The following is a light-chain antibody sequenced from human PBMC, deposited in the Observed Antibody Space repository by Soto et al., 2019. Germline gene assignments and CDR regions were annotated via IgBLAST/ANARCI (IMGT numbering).Light chain of an antibody. CDR2: AAS. CDR3: QQLDRYPFT. Sequence: DIQMTQSPSSLSASVGDRVTITCRASQSITSWLAWYQQKPGRAPKLLIYAASTLQSGVPSRFSGSGSGTEFTLTIDSLQPEDFASYYCQQLDRYPFTFGGGTKVDIK. V-gene: IGKV1-9*01. J-gene: IGKJ4*01. CDR1: QSITSW.